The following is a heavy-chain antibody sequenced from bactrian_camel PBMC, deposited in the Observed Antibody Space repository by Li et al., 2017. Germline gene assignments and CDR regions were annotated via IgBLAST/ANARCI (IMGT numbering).Heavy chain of an antibody. V-gene: IGHV3S53*01. CDR1: GYSGSRYC. CDR3: AAEPRQHQSCVGSVVAIWAFGT. CDR2: IDSDGST. Sequence: QVQLVESGGGSMQTGGSLRLSCAASGYSGSRYCMGYFRQAPGMEREAVATIDSDGSTSYADSVKGRFTISQDNSKNTVYLQMNSLKPEDTAMCYCAAEPRQHQSCVGSVVAIWAFGTTGQGTQVTVS. J-gene: IGHJ6*01. D-gene: IGHD6*01.